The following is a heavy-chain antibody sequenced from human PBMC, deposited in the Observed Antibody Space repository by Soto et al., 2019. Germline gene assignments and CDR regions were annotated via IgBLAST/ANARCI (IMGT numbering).Heavy chain of an antibody. Sequence: GGSLRLSCAASGFTFSNYAMSWVRQAPGKGLEWVAVISYDGSHKLSTESVKGRFTISRDNSKNTLYLQMNSLRAEDTAVYYCAKDQSPGYYDSSGSCYFDYWGQGTLVTVSS. CDR2: ISYDGSHK. CDR3: AKDQSPGYYDSSGSCYFDY. V-gene: IGHV3-30*18. CDR1: GFTFSNYA. D-gene: IGHD3-22*01. J-gene: IGHJ4*02.